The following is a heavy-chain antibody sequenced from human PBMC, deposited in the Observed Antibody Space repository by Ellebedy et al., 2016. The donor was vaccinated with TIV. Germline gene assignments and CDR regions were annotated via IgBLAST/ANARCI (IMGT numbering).Heavy chain of an antibody. CDR3: ARDDAPLITVFDY. CDR1: GDSVSSNSAA. CDR2: TYFRSKWYN. V-gene: IGHV6-1*01. Sequence: SETLSLTCAISGDSVSSNSAAWNWIRQSPSRGLEWLGRTYFRSKWYNDYAVSVKSRITINPDTSKNHFSLQLHSVTPDDTAVYYCARDDAPLITVFDYWGQGTLVTVSS. D-gene: IGHD4-11*01. J-gene: IGHJ4*02.